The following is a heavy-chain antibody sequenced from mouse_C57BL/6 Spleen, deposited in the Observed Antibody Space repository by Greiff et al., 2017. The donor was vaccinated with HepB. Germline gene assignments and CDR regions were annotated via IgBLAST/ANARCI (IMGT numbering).Heavy chain of an antibody. CDR3: ARERDGYDGFWFAY. Sequence: EVQLQESGPGLVKPSQSLSLTCSVTGYSITSGYYWNWIRQFPGNKLEWMGYISYDGSNNYNPSLKNRISITRDTAKNQFFLKLNSVTTEDTATYYCARERDGYDGFWFAYWGQGTLVTVSA. CDR1: GYSITSGYY. CDR2: ISYDGSN. V-gene: IGHV3-6*01. D-gene: IGHD2-2*01. J-gene: IGHJ3*01.